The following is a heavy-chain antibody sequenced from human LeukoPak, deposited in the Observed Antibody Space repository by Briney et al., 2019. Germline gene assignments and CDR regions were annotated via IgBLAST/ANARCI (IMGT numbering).Heavy chain of an antibody. D-gene: IGHD2-2*02. Sequence: SETLSLTCTFSGGSISSSSYYWGWIRQPPGKGLEWIGSIYYSGSTYYNPSLKSPVTISVDTSKNQFSLKLSNVTAADTAVYYCARDRSGYCSSTSCYTPGYYYYMDVWGKGTTVTVSS. J-gene: IGHJ6*03. V-gene: IGHV4-39*02. CDR3: ARDRSGYCSSTSCYTPGYYYYMDV. CDR1: GGSISSSSYY. CDR2: IYYSGST.